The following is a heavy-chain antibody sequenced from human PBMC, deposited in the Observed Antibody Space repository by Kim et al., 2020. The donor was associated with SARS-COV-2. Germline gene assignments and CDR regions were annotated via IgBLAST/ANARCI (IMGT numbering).Heavy chain of an antibody. V-gene: IGHV4-59*01. J-gene: IGHJ4*02. D-gene: IGHD2-21*02. CDR2: T. Sequence: TNYHPSLKSRVTISVDTSKNQFSLKLSSVTAADTAVYYCARVSRSDLVDYWGQGTLVTVSS. CDR3: ARVSRSDLVDY.